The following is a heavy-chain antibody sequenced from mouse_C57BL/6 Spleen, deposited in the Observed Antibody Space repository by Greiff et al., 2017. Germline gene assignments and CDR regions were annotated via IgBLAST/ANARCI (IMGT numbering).Heavy chain of an antibody. V-gene: IGHV1-15*01. CDR2: IDPETGGT. J-gene: IGHJ2*01. CDR3: TRPIYYCGSSPYFDY. D-gene: IGHD1-1*01. Sequence: VQLQQSGAELVRPGASVTLSCKASGYTFTDYAMHWVKQTPVHGLEWIGAIDPETGGTAYNQKFKGKAILTADKSSSTAYMELRSLTSEDSAVYYCTRPIYYCGSSPYFDYWGQGTTLTVSS. CDR1: GYTFTDYA.